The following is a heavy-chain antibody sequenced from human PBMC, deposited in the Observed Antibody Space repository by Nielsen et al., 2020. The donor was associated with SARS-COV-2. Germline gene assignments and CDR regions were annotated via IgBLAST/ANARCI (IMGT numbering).Heavy chain of an antibody. CDR3: ATNRGDY. Sequence: RGSLRLSCAASGFSFSTHWMSWVRQAPGKGLEWLATIKQSASETYYVDSVKGRFTISRDNAKNSLYLQMHSLRVEDTATYYCATNRGDYWGQGTVVTVSS. CDR1: GFSFSTHW. D-gene: IGHD3-10*01. J-gene: IGHJ4*02. V-gene: IGHV3-7*01. CDR2: IKQSASET.